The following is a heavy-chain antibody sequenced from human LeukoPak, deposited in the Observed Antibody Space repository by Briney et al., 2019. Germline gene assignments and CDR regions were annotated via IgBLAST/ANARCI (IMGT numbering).Heavy chain of an antibody. CDR1: GGSISSYY. D-gene: IGHD2-15*01. CDR3: ARDVVYCSGGSCQGHFDY. CDR2: IYTSGST. Sequence: SETLSLTCTVSGGSISSYYWSWIRQPAGKGLEWIGRIYTSGSTNYNPSLKSRVTISVDTSKNQFSLKLSSVTAADTAVYYCARDVVYCSGGSCQGHFDYWGQGTLVTVSS. V-gene: IGHV4-4*07. J-gene: IGHJ4*02.